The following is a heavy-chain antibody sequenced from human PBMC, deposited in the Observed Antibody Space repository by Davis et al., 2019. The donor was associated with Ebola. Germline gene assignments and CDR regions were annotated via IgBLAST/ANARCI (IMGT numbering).Heavy chain of an antibody. Sequence: GESLKISCVASGFTFNTDPMNWVRQAPGKGLEWLSHIRSGGSPIVYADSVKGRFIISRDDAENSLYLHMNSLTVDDTAVYYCARDYNWAFDIWGQGTMVTVSS. CDR3: ARDYNWAFDI. J-gene: IGHJ3*02. CDR2: IRSGGSPI. V-gene: IGHV3-48*01. CDR1: GFTFNTDP. D-gene: IGHD1-20*01.